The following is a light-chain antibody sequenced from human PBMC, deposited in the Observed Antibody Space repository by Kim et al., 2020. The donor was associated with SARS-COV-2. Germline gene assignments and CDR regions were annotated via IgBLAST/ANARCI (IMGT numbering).Light chain of an antibody. CDR1: SGSIASQY. V-gene: IGLV6-57*01. J-gene: IGLJ3*02. CDR3: QSYDTSNQV. CDR2: EDN. Sequence: NFMLTQPHSVSESPGKTVTISCTRSSGSIASQYVQWYQQRPGSSPTTVIYEDNQRPSAVPDRFSGSIDTSSNSASLTISGLKTEDEADYYCQSYDTSNQVFGGGTKLTVL.